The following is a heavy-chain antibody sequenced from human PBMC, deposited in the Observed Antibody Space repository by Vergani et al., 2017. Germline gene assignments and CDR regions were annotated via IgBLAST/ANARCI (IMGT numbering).Heavy chain of an antibody. Sequence: QVQLVQSGAEVQKTGASVKVSCKASGYTFTSYAMHWVRQAPGPRLEWMGWINAGNGNTKYSQKFQGRVTITRDTSASTAYMELRSLRSEDTAVYYCAIEYYDYVWGSYLFVNWFDPWGQGTLVTVSS. CDR2: INAGNGNT. J-gene: IGHJ5*02. V-gene: IGHV1-3*01. D-gene: IGHD3-16*02. CDR3: AIEYYDYVWGSYLFVNWFDP. CDR1: GYTFTSYA.